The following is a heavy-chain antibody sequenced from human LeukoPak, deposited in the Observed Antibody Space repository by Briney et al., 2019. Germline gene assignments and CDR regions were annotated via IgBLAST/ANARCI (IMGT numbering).Heavy chain of an antibody. J-gene: IGHJ4*02. D-gene: IGHD6-19*01. CDR3: AGGRGWYSPDY. Sequence: PGGSVRLSCAAPGFTFSGSAMHWVRQASGKGLEWVGRITSKPNSYETVYAASMNGRFTISRDDSKNTAYLQMNSLKTEDTAVYYCAGGRGWYSPDYWGQGTLVTVSS. V-gene: IGHV3-73*01. CDR1: GFTFSGSA. CDR2: ITSKPNSYET.